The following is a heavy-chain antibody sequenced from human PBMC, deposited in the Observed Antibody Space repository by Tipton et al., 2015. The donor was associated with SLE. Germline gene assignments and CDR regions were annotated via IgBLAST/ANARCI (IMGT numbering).Heavy chain of an antibody. D-gene: IGHD1-26*01. V-gene: IGHV3-11*04. Sequence: SLRLSCAASGFTFSDYYMSWIRQAPGKGLEWVSYISSSGSTIYYADSVKGRFTISRDNSKNTLYLQMSSLRVEDTAVYYCAGELLDYFDFWGQGTLATVSS. J-gene: IGHJ4*02. CDR2: ISSSGSTI. CDR3: AGELLDYFDF. CDR1: GFTFSDYY.